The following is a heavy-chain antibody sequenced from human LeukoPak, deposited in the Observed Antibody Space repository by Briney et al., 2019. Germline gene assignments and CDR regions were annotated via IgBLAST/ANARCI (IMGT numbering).Heavy chain of an antibody. CDR2: FDPEDGET. Sequence: GASVKVSCKVSGYTLTELSMHWVRQAPGKGLEWMGGFDPEDGETIYAQKFQGRATMTEDTSTDTAYMELSSLRSEDTAVYYCATGIRYCSGGSCSYFDYWGQGTLVTVSS. V-gene: IGHV1-24*01. D-gene: IGHD2-15*01. CDR1: GYTLTELS. J-gene: IGHJ4*02. CDR3: ATGIRYCSGGSCSYFDY.